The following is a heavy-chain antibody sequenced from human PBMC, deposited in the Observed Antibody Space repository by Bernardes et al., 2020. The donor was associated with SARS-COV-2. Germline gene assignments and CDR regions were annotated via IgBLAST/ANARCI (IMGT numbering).Heavy chain of an antibody. J-gene: IGHJ6*02. CDR3: ARGGLRWFGESHYYGMDV. CDR2: ISGSGGTT. V-gene: IGHV3-23*01. Sequence: GGSLRLSCVASGFTFSSHAMSWVRQAPGKGLEWVSTISGSGGTTSYADSVTGRFTISRDNSKNTLYLHMNSLRAGDTAVYYCARGGLRWFGESHYYGMDVWGQGTTVTVSS. D-gene: IGHD3-10*01. CDR1: GFTFSSHA.